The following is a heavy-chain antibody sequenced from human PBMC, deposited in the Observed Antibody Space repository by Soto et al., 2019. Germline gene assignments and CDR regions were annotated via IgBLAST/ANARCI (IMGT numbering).Heavy chain of an antibody. Sequence: QVQLVQSGAEVKKPGSSVKVSCKASGGTFSSYTISWVRQAPGQGLEWMGRIIPILGIANYAQKFQGRVTITADKSTSTAYMELSSLRSEDTAVYYCAREAGSGGDLYGMDVWGQGTTVTVSS. CDR2: IIPILGIA. D-gene: IGHD3-10*01. V-gene: IGHV1-69*08. CDR1: GGTFSSYT. CDR3: AREAGSGGDLYGMDV. J-gene: IGHJ6*02.